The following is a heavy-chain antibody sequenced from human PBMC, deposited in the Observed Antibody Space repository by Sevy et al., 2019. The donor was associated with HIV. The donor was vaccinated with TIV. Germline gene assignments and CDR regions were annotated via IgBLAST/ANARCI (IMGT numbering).Heavy chain of an antibody. CDR2: FDPEDGDPEDGET. Sequence: ASVKVSCTVSGYTLTKLSMHWVRQAPGKGPEWLGTFDPEDGDPEDGETVYAQKFQDRVIMTDDISTDTAYMELCSLTSEDTAVYYCATTKDYYDSSGYPFDDWGQGTLVTVSS. D-gene: IGHD3-22*01. V-gene: IGHV1-24*01. CDR1: GYTLTKLS. J-gene: IGHJ4*02. CDR3: ATTKDYYDSSGYPFDD.